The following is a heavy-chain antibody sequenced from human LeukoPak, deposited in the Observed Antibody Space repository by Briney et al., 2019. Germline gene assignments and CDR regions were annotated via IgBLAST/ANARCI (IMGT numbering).Heavy chain of an antibody. Sequence: KSSETLSLTCAVSGGPISTYYWSWIRQPPGKGLEWIGYISYTVTSNYNPSLKSRVTISVDTSKNQFSLKLSSVTAADTAVYYCARVGDWNDLVYWGQGTLVTVSS. CDR1: GGPISTYY. V-gene: IGHV4-59*01. D-gene: IGHD1-1*01. CDR2: ISYTVTS. CDR3: ARVGDWNDLVY. J-gene: IGHJ4*02.